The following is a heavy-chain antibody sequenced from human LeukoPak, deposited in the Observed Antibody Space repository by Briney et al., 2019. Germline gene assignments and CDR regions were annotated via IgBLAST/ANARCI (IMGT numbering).Heavy chain of an antibody. CDR2: IKQDGSEK. Sequence: GGSLRLSCAASGFIFSSYWMSWVRQAPGKGLEWVANIKQDGSEKHYVDSVKGRFTISRDNAKNSLYLQMNSLRVEDTAVYYCARSAWELPPTHYFDYWGQGTLVTVSS. D-gene: IGHD3-10*01. V-gene: IGHV3-7*01. CDR1: GFIFSSYW. J-gene: IGHJ4*02. CDR3: ARSAWELPPTHYFDY.